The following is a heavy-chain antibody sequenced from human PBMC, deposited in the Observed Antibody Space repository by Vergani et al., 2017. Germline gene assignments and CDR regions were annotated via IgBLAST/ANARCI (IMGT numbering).Heavy chain of an antibody. J-gene: IGHJ4*02. CDR1: GFTFSSYS. Sequence: EVQLVESGGGLVQPGGSLRLSCAASGFTFSSYSVNWVRQAPGKGLEWVSYISSSSSTIYYADSVKGRFTISRDNAENSLYLQMNSLRAEDTAVYYCAXDRAKGSSGWYDGYWGQGTLVTVSS. D-gene: IGHD6-19*01. CDR2: ISSSSSTI. CDR3: AXDRAKGSSGWYDGY. V-gene: IGHV3-48*01.